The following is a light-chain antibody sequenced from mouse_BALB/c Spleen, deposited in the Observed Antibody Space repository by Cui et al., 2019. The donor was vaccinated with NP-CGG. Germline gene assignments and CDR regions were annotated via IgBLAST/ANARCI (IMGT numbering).Light chain of an antibody. CDR2: GTN. V-gene: IGLV1*01. CDR1: TGAVTTSNS. Sequence: QAVVPQESALTTSPGETVTLTCRSSTGAVTTSNSANWVQEKPDHLFTGLIGGTNNRAPGVPARFSGSLIGDKAALTITGAQTEDEAIYFCALWYSNHWVFGGGTKLTVL. J-gene: IGLJ1*01. CDR3: ALWYSNHWV.